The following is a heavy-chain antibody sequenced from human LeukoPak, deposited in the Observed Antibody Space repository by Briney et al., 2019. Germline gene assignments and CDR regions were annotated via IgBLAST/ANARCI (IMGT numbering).Heavy chain of an antibody. J-gene: IGHJ3*02. D-gene: IGHD4-17*01. Sequence: SQTLSLTCTVSGGSISSGGYYWSWIRQHPGKGLEWIGYIYYSGSTYYNPSLKSRVTISVDTSKNQFSLKLSSVTAADTAVYYCARPHPNYGDSRLRSDPGAFDICGQGTMVTVSS. CDR2: IYYSGST. V-gene: IGHV4-31*03. CDR1: GGSISSGGYY. CDR3: ARPHPNYGDSRLRSDPGAFDI.